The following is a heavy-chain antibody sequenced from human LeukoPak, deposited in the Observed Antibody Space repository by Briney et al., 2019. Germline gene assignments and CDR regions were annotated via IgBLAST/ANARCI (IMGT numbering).Heavy chain of an antibody. Sequence: LRLSCAASGFTFSSYAMSWVRQHPGKGLEWIGHIFYSGSTFYNPSLKSRVTIAVHTSRDQFSLQLTSVTAADTAVYYCASGYGSGWFDRWGQGTLVSVSS. D-gene: IGHD6-13*01. V-gene: IGHV4-31*02. CDR3: ASGYGSGWFDR. CDR1: GFTFSSYA. J-gene: IGHJ5*02. CDR2: IFYSGST.